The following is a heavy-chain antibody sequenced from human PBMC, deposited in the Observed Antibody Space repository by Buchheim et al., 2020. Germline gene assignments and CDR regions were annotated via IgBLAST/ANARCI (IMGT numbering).Heavy chain of an antibody. V-gene: IGHV3-23*01. CDR1: GFTFSSYA. Sequence: EVQLLESGGGLVQPGGTLRLSCAASGFTFSSYAMSWVRQAPGKGLEWVSAISGSGGSTYYADSVKGRFTISRDNSKNTLYLQMNSLRAEDTAVYYCAKRGYCSSTSCYKQLDYWGQGTL. J-gene: IGHJ4*02. CDR3: AKRGYCSSTSCYKQLDY. CDR2: ISGSGGST. D-gene: IGHD2-2*03.